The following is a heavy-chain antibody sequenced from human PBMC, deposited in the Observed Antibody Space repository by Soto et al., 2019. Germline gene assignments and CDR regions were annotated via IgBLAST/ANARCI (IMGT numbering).Heavy chain of an antibody. Sequence: SETLSLTCTVSGGSISSSSYYWGWIRQPPGKGLEWIGSIYYSGSTYYNPSLKSRVTISVDTSKNQFSLKLSSVTAADTAVYYCARHNLDGYNYGTPIDYWGQGTLVTVSS. CDR1: GGSISSSSYY. V-gene: IGHV4-39*01. J-gene: IGHJ4*02. CDR2: IYYSGST. D-gene: IGHD5-12*01. CDR3: ARHNLDGYNYGTPIDY.